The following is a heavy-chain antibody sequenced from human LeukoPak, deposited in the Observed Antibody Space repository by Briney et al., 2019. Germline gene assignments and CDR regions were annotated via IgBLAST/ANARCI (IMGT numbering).Heavy chain of an antibody. V-gene: IGHV3-30*03. Sequence: PGRSLRLSCAASGFTFSSYGMHWVRQAPGKGLEWVAVISYDGSNKYYADSVKGRFTISSDNSKNTLYLQMNSLRAEDTAVYYCARDFSNRFDPWGQGTLVTVSS. CDR1: GFTFSSYG. CDR3: ARDFSNRFDP. J-gene: IGHJ5*02. D-gene: IGHD3-3*01. CDR2: ISYDGSNK.